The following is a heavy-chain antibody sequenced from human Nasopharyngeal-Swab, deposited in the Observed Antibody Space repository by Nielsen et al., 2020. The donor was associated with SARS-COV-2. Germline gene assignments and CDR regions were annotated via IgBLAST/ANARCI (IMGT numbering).Heavy chain of an antibody. CDR3: SARNWPFDY. CDR1: GLFNFDDFY. D-gene: IGHD1-1*01. J-gene: IGHJ4*02. Sequence: GGSLRLSCTTSGLFNFDDFYMSWFRQSPEKGLEWVGFIRRISNGGTPEYAAFVKGRFIISRDASKRIAYLQLNSLKSEDSAVYYCSARNWPFDYWGQGTRVTVSS. CDR2: IRRISNGGTP. V-gene: IGHV3-49*03.